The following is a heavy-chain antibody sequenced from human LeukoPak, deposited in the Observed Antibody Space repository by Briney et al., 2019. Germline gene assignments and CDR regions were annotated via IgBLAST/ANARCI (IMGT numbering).Heavy chain of an antibody. V-gene: IGHV3-49*03. CDR2: IRSKAYGGTT. J-gene: IGHJ4*02. Sequence: GGSLRLSCTASGFTFGDCAMSWFRQAPGKGLEWVGFIRSKAYGGTTEYAASVKGRFTISRDDSKSIAYLQMNSLKTEDTAVYYCTRVPACGGDCYFVDYWGQGTLVTVSS. CDR3: TRVPACGGDCYFVDY. CDR1: GFTFGDCA. D-gene: IGHD2-21*02.